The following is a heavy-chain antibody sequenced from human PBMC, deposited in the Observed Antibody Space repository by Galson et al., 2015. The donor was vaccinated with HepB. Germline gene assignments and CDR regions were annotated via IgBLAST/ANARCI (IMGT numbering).Heavy chain of an antibody. CDR3: ARGPWDIVVVPAGAGAAAAITAFDI. D-gene: IGHD2-2*01. CDR2: IYYSGST. Sequence: SETLSLTCTVSGGSVRSGAYYWSWIRQPPGKGLEWIGYIYYSGSTNYNPSLKSRVTISVDTSKNQFSLKLSSVTAADTAVYYCARGPWDIVVVPAGAGAAAAITAFDIWGQGTMVTVSS. V-gene: IGHV4-61*08. CDR1: GGSVRSGAYY. J-gene: IGHJ3*02.